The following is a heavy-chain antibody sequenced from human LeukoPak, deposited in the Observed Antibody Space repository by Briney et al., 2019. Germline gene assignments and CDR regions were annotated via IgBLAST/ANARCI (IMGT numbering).Heavy chain of an antibody. V-gene: IGHV3-30*04. J-gene: IGHJ4*02. Sequence: GGAVRLSCAASGFTFSSYAMHWVRQAPGKGLEWVAVISYDGSNKYYADSVKGRFTISRDNSKNTLYLQMNSLRAEDTAVYYCARGKKRFLEWLLRYYFDYWGQGTLVTVPS. D-gene: IGHD3-3*01. CDR3: ARGKKRFLEWLLRYYFDY. CDR1: GFTFSSYA. CDR2: ISYDGSNK.